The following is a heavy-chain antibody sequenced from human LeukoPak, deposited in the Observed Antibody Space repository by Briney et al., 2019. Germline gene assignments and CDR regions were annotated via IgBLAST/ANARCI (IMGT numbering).Heavy chain of an antibody. CDR3: ARDQCSGGSCYFDY. Sequence: GGSLRLSCAASGFTFGDYTMNWVRQTPGKGPEWVSAINKGGSYMTYADSVKGRFTISRDNSKNTLYLQMNSLRAEDTAVYYCARDQCSGGSCYFDYWGQGTLVTVSS. J-gene: IGHJ4*02. D-gene: IGHD2-15*01. V-gene: IGHV3-21*01. CDR2: INKGGSYM. CDR1: GFTFGDYT.